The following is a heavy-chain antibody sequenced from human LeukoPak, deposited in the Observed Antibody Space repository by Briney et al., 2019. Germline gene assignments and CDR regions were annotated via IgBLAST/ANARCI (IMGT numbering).Heavy chain of an antibody. Sequence: PGGSLRLSCETSGFSFSTYWMSWVRQAPGKGLEWVAFIRYDGSNKYYADSVKGRFTISRDNSKNTLYLQMNSLKTEDTAVYYCTTYYDILTGYYIPELDWGQGTLVTVSS. CDR1: GFSFSTYW. CDR2: IRYDGSNK. V-gene: IGHV3-30*02. CDR3: TTYYDILTGYYIPELD. J-gene: IGHJ4*02. D-gene: IGHD3-9*01.